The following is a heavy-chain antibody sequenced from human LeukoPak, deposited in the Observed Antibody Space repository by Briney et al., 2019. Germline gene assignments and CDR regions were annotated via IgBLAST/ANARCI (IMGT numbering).Heavy chain of an antibody. V-gene: IGHV4-34*01. CDR3: ARGVTTTVLDY. CDR1: GGSFSGYY. D-gene: IGHD4-17*01. Sequence: KPSETLSLTCAVYGGSFSGYYWSWIRQPPGKGLEWIGEINHSGSTNYNPSLKSRVTISVDTSKNQFSLKLSPVTAADTAVYYCARGVTTTVLDYWGQGTLVTVSS. J-gene: IGHJ4*02. CDR2: INHSGST.